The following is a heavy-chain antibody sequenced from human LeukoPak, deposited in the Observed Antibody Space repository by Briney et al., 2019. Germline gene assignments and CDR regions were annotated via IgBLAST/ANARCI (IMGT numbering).Heavy chain of an antibody. J-gene: IGHJ5*02. CDR3: AREVPRITIFGVVIKSWFDP. D-gene: IGHD3-3*01. CDR2: INPNSGGT. Sequence: VASVKVSCKASGYTFTGYYMHWVRQAPGQGLEWMGWINPNSGGTNYAQKFQGRVTMTRDTSISTAYMELSRLRSDDTAVYYCAREVPRITIFGVVIKSWFDPWGQGTLVTVSS. V-gene: IGHV1-2*02. CDR1: GYTFTGYY.